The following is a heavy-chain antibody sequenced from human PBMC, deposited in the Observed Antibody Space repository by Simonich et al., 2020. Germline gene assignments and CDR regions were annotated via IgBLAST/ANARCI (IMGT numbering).Heavy chain of an antibody. CDR3: ARDYSNYDAFDI. CDR1: GFTFSSYW. J-gene: IGHJ3*02. D-gene: IGHD4-4*01. V-gene: IGHV3-74*01. CDR2: INSDGSST. Sequence: EVQLVESGGGLVQPGGSLRLSCAASGFTFSSYWMHWVRHAPGKGRGWVSRINSDGSSTSYADSVKGRFTISRDNAKNTLYLQMNSLRAEDTAVYYCARDYSNYDAFDIWGQGTMVTVSS.